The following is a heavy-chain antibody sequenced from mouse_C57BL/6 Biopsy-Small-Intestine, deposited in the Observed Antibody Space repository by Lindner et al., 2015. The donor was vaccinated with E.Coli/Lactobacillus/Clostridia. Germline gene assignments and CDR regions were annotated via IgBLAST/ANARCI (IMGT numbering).Heavy chain of an antibody. CDR2: IYHGDGDT. V-gene: IGHV1-82*01. CDR3: ARFDYGSSSYFDV. J-gene: IGHJ1*03. D-gene: IGHD1-1*01. CDR1: GYTFRSSW. Sequence: VQLQESGPVLVKPGASVKISCKASGYTFRSSWMNWVKQRPGKGLEWIGRIYHGDGDTNYNGKFKGKATLTADKSSSTAYMQLSSLTSEDSAVYFCARFDYGSSSYFDVWGTGTTVTVSS.